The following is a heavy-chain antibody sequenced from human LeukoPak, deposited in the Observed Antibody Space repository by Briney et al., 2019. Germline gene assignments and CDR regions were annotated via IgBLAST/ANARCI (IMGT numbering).Heavy chain of an antibody. CDR2: IYPGDSDT. Sequence: GESLKISCKGSGYNFTNYWIGWMRQMPGKGLEWMGIIYPGDSDTRYSPSFQDQVTISADKSISTAYLQWSSLKASDTAMYYCARPDYYYYYGMDVWGQGTTVTVSS. V-gene: IGHV5-51*01. J-gene: IGHJ6*02. CDR1: GYNFTNYW. CDR3: ARPDYYYYYGMDV.